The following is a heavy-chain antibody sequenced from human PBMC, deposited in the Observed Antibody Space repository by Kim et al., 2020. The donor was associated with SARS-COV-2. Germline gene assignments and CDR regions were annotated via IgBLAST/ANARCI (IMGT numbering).Heavy chain of an antibody. D-gene: IGHD3-22*01. J-gene: IGHJ4*02. V-gene: IGHV1-46*01. Sequence: SKSYAQKFQGRVTMTRDTSTSTVYMELSSLRSEETAVYYCARSRSGYLHYWGQGTLVTVSS. CDR2: SK. CDR3: ARSRSGYLHY.